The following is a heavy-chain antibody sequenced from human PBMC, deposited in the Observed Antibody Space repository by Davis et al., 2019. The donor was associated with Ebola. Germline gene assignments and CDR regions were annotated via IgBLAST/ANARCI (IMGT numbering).Heavy chain of an antibody. J-gene: IGHJ4*02. CDR1: GYTFTSYG. Sequence: ASVKVSCKASGYTFTSYGISWVRQATGQGLEWMGWMNPNSGNTGYAQKFQGRVTITRNTSISTAYMELSSLRSEDTAVYYCARGPSPHYGDFRYDYWGQGTLVTVSS. CDR2: MNPNSGNT. D-gene: IGHD4-17*01. CDR3: ARGPSPHYGDFRYDY. V-gene: IGHV1-8*03.